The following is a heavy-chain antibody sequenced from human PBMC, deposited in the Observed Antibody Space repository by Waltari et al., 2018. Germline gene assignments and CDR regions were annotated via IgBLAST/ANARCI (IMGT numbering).Heavy chain of an antibody. CDR2: ISSSGSTI. CDR1: GFTFSSYE. Sequence: EVQLVESGGGLVQPGGSLRLSCAASGFTFSSYEMTWVRQAPGKGLEWVSYISSSGSTIYYADSVKGRFTISRDNAKNSLYLQMNSLRAEDTAVYYCARGLGSLRRYYDSFPWGQGTLVTVSS. J-gene: IGHJ5*02. D-gene: IGHD3-3*01. V-gene: IGHV3-48*03. CDR3: ARGLGSLRRYYDSFP.